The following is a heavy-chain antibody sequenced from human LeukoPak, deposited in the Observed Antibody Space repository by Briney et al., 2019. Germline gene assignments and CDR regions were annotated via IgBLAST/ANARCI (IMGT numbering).Heavy chain of an antibody. J-gene: IGHJ5*02. D-gene: IGHD5-12*01. CDR3: AKDDEWLRLQS. CDR1: GFTFSSHG. Sequence: GGSLRLSCAASGFTFSSHGMNWVRQAPGKGLEWISGIGPSGDKTYYADSVKGRFTISRDNSENTLYLQMSSLRAEDTAVHYCAKDDEWLRLQSWGQGTLVTVSS. V-gene: IGHV3-23*01. CDR2: IGPSGDKT.